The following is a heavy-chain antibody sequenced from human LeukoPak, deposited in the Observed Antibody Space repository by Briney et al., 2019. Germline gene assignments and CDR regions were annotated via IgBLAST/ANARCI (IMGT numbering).Heavy chain of an antibody. CDR1: GFSLSGNA. Sequence: GGSLRLSCAASGFSLSGNAVSWVRQAPGKRPEWVAGIGPDDATFFPASVRGRFTISRDTSQNTMYLQMNSLRAEDTALYYCAKGNLQLGQDACDIWGQGTMVTVSS. J-gene: IGHJ3*02. CDR3: AKGNLQLGQDACDI. D-gene: IGHD5-18*01. CDR2: IGPDDAT. V-gene: IGHV3-23*01.